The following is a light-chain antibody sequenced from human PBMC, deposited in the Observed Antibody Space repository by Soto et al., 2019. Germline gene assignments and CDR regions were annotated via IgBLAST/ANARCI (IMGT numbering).Light chain of an antibody. Sequence: QSVLTQPPSASASLGASVKFTCTLSSGHSTYGIAWHQQQPEKGPQFLMKVNTDGSHIKGDGIPARFSGSRSGAECYLTISSLQSEDEADYYCQTWGTGIVVFGGGTKLTVL. CDR1: SGHSTYG. CDR2: VNTDGSH. V-gene: IGLV4-69*01. CDR3: QTWGTGIVV. J-gene: IGLJ2*01.